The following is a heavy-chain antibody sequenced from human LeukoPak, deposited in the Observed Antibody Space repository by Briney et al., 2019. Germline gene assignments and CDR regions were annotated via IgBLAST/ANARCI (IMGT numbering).Heavy chain of an antibody. V-gene: IGHV4-31*03. CDR2: IHYSGTT. D-gene: IGHD1-14*01. J-gene: IGHJ4*02. CDR1: GVSLSNDGYY. CDR3: ARGTGY. Sequence: SQTLSLTCTVSGVSLSNDGYYWSWTRQHPGKGLEWIGCIHYSGTTYYNPSLKSRVTISIDTAKNQFSLKLTSVTVADTAVYYCARGTGYWGQGTLVTVSS.